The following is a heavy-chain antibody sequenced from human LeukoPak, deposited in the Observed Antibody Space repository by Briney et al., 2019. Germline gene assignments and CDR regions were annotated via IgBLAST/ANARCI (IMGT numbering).Heavy chain of an antibody. Sequence: GGSLRLSXAASGFTFSSYWMSWVRQAPGKGLEWVANIKQDGSEKYYVDSVKGRFTISRDNAKNSLYLQMNSLRAEDTAVYYCARVRYFDWLPAFDYWGQGTLVTVSS. CDR3: ARVRYFDWLPAFDY. CDR2: IKQDGSEK. V-gene: IGHV3-7*01. CDR1: GFTFSSYW. D-gene: IGHD3-9*01. J-gene: IGHJ4*02.